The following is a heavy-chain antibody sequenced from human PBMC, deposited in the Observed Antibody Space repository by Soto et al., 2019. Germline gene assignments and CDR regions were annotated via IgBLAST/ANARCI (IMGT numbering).Heavy chain of an antibody. V-gene: IGHV3-33*01. D-gene: IGHD3-22*01. CDR1: GFTFSSSV. CDR3: ARAHYFDSGPLDY. CDR2: IWYDGSNK. J-gene: IGHJ4*02. Sequence: QVQLVESGGGVVQPGRSLRLSCAASGFTFSSSVMHWVRQAPGKGLEWVAVIWYDGSNKYYADSVKGRFTISRDNSKNTLYRQMNSLRAEDTAVYYCARAHYFDSGPLDYWGQGTLVTVSS.